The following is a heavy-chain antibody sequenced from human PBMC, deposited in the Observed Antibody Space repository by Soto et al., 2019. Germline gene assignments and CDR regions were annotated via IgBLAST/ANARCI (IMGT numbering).Heavy chain of an antibody. CDR3: ARRAWENSDAFDI. Sequence: ASVKVSCKASGYTFTSYGISWVRQAPGQGLEWMGWVSTFNGNTNYAQKVQGRVTMTTDTSTSTAYMELRSLRSDDTAVYYCARRAWENSDAFDIWGQGTMVTVSS. V-gene: IGHV1-18*04. CDR1: GYTFTSYG. D-gene: IGHD1-26*01. J-gene: IGHJ3*02. CDR2: VSTFNGNT.